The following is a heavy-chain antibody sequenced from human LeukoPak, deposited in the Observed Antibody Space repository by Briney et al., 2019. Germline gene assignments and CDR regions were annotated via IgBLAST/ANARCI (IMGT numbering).Heavy chain of an antibody. J-gene: IGHJ4*02. D-gene: IGHD6-19*01. CDR2: VNPSGDST. Sequence: ASVKVSCKASGYTFTSYYMHWVRQAPGQGLEWMGIVNPSGDSTSYAQKFQGRVTMTRDMSTSTVYMELSSLRSEDTAVYYCARTWGVAGRIDYWGQGTLVTVSS. CDR3: ARTWGVAGRIDY. V-gene: IGHV1-46*01. CDR1: GYTFTSYY.